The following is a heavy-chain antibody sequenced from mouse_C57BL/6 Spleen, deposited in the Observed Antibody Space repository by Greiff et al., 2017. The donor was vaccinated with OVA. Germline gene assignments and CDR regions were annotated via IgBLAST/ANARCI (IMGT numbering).Heavy chain of an antibody. Sequence: QVQLQQPGAELVKPGASVKLSCKASGYTFTSYWMQWVKQRPGQGLEWIGEIDPSDSYTNYNQKFKGKATLTVDTSSSTAYMQLSRLTSEDSAVYYCARRIYYYGSSLDYWGQGTTLTVSS. CDR2: IDPSDSYT. D-gene: IGHD1-1*01. CDR1: GYTFTSYW. CDR3: ARRIYYYGSSLDY. V-gene: IGHV1-50*01. J-gene: IGHJ2*01.